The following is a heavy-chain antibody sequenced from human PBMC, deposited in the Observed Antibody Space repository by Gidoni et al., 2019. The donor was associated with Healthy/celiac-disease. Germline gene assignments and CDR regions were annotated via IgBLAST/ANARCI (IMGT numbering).Heavy chain of an antibody. V-gene: IGHV3-33*01. Sequence: QVQLVESGGGVVQPGRSLRLYCAASGFTLSSYGMHWVRHAPGKGLEWVAVIGDDGSNKYYADSVKGRFTISRDNSKNTLYRQMNSLRAEDTAVYYCARGPWDSSSLNYYGMDVWGQGTTVTVSS. CDR3: ARGPWDSSSLNYYGMDV. CDR1: GFTLSSYG. D-gene: IGHD6-6*01. J-gene: IGHJ6*02. CDR2: IGDDGSNK.